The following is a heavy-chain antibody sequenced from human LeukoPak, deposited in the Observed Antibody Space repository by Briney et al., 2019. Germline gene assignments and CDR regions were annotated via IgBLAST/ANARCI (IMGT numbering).Heavy chain of an antibody. Sequence: SETLSLTCTVSGGSISSSSYYWAWIRQPPGKGLEWIGSIYYTGSTYYNPSLKSRVTISVDTSKDQFSLKLTSVTAAETAVYYCTRLGGAVTGTRYAMDVWGQGTTVTVSS. V-gene: IGHV4-39*01. CDR2: IYYTGST. D-gene: IGHD6-19*01. CDR1: GGSISSSSYY. J-gene: IGHJ6*02. CDR3: TRLGGAVTGTRYAMDV.